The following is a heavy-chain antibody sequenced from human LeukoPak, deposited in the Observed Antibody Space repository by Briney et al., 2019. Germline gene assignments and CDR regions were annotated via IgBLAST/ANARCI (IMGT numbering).Heavy chain of an antibody. D-gene: IGHD3-22*01. CDR2: FHTSGST. J-gene: IGHJ4*02. CDR1: GGSISSYY. CDR3: VRDRYYYDSSGYYALDY. Sequence: SETLSLTCTVSGGSISSYYWSWIRQPAGKGLEWIGRFHTSGSTNYNPSLKSRGTMSVDTSKNQFSLKLSSVTAADTAVYYCVRDRYYYDSSGYYALDYWGQGTLVTVSS. V-gene: IGHV4-4*07.